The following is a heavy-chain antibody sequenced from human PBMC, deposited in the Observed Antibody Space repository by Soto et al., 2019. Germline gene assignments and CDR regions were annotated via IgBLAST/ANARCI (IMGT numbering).Heavy chain of an antibody. CDR1: GGSISSGGYS. CDR2: IYHSGST. J-gene: IGHJ5*02. Sequence: LSLTFAVSGGSISSGGYSWSWIRQPPGKGLEWIGYIYHSGSTYYNPSLKSRVTISVDRSKNQFSLKLSSVTAADTAVYYCARNILPGYTHWFHAWGQATLVPLSS. CDR3: ARNILPGYTHWFHA. D-gene: IGHD3-9*01. V-gene: IGHV4-30-2*01.